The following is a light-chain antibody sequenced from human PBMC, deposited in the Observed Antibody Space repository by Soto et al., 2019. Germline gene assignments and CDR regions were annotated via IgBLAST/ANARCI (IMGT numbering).Light chain of an antibody. V-gene: IGKV3-20*01. CDR3: QQYGSSPWT. CDR1: QSVVSNY. Sequence: EIVLTQSPGTLSLSPGERATLSCRASQSVVSNYLAWYQQKPGQAPRLLIYGASNRATGIPDRFSGSGSWTDFTFTISRLEPEDSAVYYCQQYGSSPWTFGQGTKVEIK. J-gene: IGKJ1*01. CDR2: GAS.